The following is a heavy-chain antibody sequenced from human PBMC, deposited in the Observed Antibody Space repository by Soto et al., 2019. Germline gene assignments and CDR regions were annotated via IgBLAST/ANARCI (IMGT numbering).Heavy chain of an antibody. CDR2: MNPKSGNA. V-gene: IGHV1-8*01. CDR1: GYTFIDND. CDR3: ARGRFKGDTWLDF. Sequence: QVQLVQSGAEVEKPGASVRVSCQASGYTFIDNDLNWVRQAPGQGLEWMGWMNPKSGNAGSVQKFQGRVTMTRNTSINTAYLELTNLRSDDTAVYYCARGRFKGDTWLDFWGQGRLVTVSS. J-gene: IGHJ4*02. D-gene: IGHD3-16*01.